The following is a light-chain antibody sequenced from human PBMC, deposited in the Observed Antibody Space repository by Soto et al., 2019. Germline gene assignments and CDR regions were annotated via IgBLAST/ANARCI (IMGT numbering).Light chain of an antibody. Sequence: DIQMTQSPSTLSASIGDRVTITCRASQDLSSWLAWYQKKPGKDPKILISAASTLQTGVPSRFSGSGSGTDFNLTIRRLQTEDFATYYCQQPISFTITFGQGTRLEI. CDR3: QQPISFTIT. CDR1: QDLSSW. V-gene: IGKV1-12*01. CDR2: AAS. J-gene: IGKJ5*01.